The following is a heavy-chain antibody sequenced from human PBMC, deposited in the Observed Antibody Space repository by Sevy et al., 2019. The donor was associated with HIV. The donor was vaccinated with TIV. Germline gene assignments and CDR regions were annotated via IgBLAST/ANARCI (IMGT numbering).Heavy chain of an antibody. Sequence: GALKLLCSTPGFTFTSYSKHRVRQGPGKGPEGVAVISYDGSNTNYADSVKGRFTISRDSSKNTLYLQMNSLRAEDTAVYFCARDGGYDSRGYDLSNYWGQGTLVTVSS. D-gene: IGHD3-22*01. V-gene: IGHV3-30-3*01. CDR1: GFTFTSYS. CDR3: ARDGGYDSRGYDLSNY. J-gene: IGHJ4*02. CDR2: ISYDGSNT.